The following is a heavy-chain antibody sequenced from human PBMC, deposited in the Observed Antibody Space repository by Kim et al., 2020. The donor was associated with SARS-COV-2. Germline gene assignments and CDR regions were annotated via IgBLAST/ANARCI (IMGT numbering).Heavy chain of an antibody. CDR2: INHSGST. J-gene: IGHJ6*02. CDR1: GGSFSGYY. CDR3: SWGEDGMDV. Sequence: SETLSLTCAVYGGSFSGYYWSWIRQPPGKGLEWIGEINHSGSTNYNPSLKSRVTISVDTSKNQFSLKLSSVTAADTAVYYCSWGEDGMDVWGQGTTVTVSS. V-gene: IGHV4-34*01. D-gene: IGHD7-27*01.